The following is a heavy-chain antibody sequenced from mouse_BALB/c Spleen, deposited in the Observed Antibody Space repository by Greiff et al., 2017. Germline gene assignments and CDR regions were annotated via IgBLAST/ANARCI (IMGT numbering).Heavy chain of an antibody. CDR2: INPSTGYT. J-gene: IGHJ2*01. Sequence: QVQLQQSGAELAKPGASVKMSCKASGYTFTSYWMHWVKQRPGQGLEWIGYINPSTGYTEYNQKFKDKATLTADKSSSTAYMQLSSLTSEDSAVYYCARRGYRYDLFDYWGQGTTLTVSS. CDR3: ARRGYRYDLFDY. CDR1: GYTFTSYW. D-gene: IGHD2-14*01. V-gene: IGHV1-7*01.